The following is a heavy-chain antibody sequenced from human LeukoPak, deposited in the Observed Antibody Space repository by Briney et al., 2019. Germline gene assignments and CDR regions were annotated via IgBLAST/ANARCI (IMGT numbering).Heavy chain of an antibody. V-gene: IGHV3-21*01. J-gene: IGHJ3*02. D-gene: IGHD3-22*01. CDR3: ARAMIAGNRAFDI. CDR1: GFTFSSYS. Sequence: GGSLRLSCAASGFTFSSYSMNWVRQAPGKGLEWVSSISSSSSYIYYADSVKGRFTISRDNAKNSLYLQMNSLRAEDTAVYYCARAMIAGNRAFDIWGQGTMVTVSS. CDR2: ISSSSSYI.